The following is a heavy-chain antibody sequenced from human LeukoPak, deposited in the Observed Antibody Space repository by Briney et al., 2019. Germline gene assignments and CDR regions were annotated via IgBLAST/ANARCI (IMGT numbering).Heavy chain of an antibody. CDR1: GFTFSTYE. D-gene: IGHD6-13*01. V-gene: IGHV3-48*03. CDR2: IAASGSTT. CDR3: ARGAAGAGSRGDY. J-gene: IGHJ4*02. Sequence: GGSLRLSCAASGFTFSTYEMTWVRQAPGKGLEWLSYIAASGSTTLYADSVKGRFSISRDNAKNSLYLQMNSLGAEDTAVYYCARGAAGAGSRGDYWGRGTLVTVSS.